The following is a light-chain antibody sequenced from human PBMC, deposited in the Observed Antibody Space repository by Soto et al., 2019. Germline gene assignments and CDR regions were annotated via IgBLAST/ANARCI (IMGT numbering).Light chain of an antibody. V-gene: IGKV3-11*01. J-gene: IGKJ4*01. CDR1: QSVKSS. CDR3: QLPKT. Sequence: EIVMTQSPATLSVSPGERATLSCRASQSVKSSLAWYQQRRGQAPRLLIYDTFNRATGIPARFSGSVSGTDFTLTISSLEPEDFAGYYCQLPKTFGGGTKVDI. CDR2: DTF.